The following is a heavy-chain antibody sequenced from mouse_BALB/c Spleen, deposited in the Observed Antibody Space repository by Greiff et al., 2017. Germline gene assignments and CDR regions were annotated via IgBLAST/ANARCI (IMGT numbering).Heavy chain of an antibody. J-gene: IGHJ3*01. CDR1: GYSITSDYA. CDR2: ISYSGST. D-gene: IGHD2-4*01. Sequence: VQLQQSGPGLVKPSQSLSLTCTVTGYSITSDYAWNWIRQFPGNKLEWMGYISYSGSTSYNPSLKSRISITRDTSKNQFFLQLNSVTTEDTATYYCATYDYFAYWGQGTLVTVSA. V-gene: IGHV3-2*02. CDR3: ATYDYFAY.